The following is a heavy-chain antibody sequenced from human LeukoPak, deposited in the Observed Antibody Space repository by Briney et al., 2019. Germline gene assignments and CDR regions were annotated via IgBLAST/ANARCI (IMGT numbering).Heavy chain of an antibody. CDR3: AKGHSGSYSPLFHY. Sequence: GGSLRLSCAASGFTVSSNEMSWVRQAPGKGLEWVSSISGGSTYYADSRKGRFTISRDNSKNTLHLQMNSLRAEDTAVYYCAKGHSGSYSPLFHYWGQGTLVTVSS. V-gene: IGHV3-38-3*01. J-gene: IGHJ4*02. CDR2: ISGGST. D-gene: IGHD3-10*01. CDR1: GFTVSSNE.